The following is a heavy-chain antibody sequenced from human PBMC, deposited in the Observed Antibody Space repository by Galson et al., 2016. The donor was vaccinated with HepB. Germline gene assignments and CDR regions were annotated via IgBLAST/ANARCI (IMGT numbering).Heavy chain of an antibody. CDR1: GHMLTELS. D-gene: IGHD3-10*01. CDR2: FHPDDDET. CDR3: VVLPRGLLYYFDY. J-gene: IGHJ4*02. Sequence: SVKVSCKVSGHMLTELSIHWVRQAPGKGLEWMGGFHPDDDETIYAQKFLGRVTMTEDTSTDTAYLDLSSLRSDDTAVYFCVVLPRGLLYYFDYWGQGTLVTVSS. V-gene: IGHV1-24*01.